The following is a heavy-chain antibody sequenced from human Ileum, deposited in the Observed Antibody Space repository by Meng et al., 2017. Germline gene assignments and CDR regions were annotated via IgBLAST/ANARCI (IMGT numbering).Heavy chain of an antibody. Sequence: QVQLLQQWPGVLNPSGPLPLTCAVSGGSISTSDWWRWVRQPPGKGLEWIGEIHHSGSTNYNPSLKSRVTISVDKSKNQFSLKLNSVTAADTAVYYCAREWSGSYRHFDYWGQGTLVTVSS. J-gene: IGHJ4*02. CDR3: AREWSGSYRHFDY. CDR2: IHHSGST. CDR1: GGSISTSDW. D-gene: IGHD1-26*01. V-gene: IGHV4-4*02.